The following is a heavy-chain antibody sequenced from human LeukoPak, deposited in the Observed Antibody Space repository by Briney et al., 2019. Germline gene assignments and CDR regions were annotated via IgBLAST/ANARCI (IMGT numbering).Heavy chain of an antibody. J-gene: IGHJ4*02. CDR2: TWYDGNNK. D-gene: IGHD3-10*01. CDR3: VRGSGNYYNRLDS. V-gene: IGHV3-33*08. CDR1: GFTFSNYG. Sequence: GGSLRLSCAASGFTFSNYGMHWVRRAPGKGLEWVAVTWYDGNNKFYADSVKGRFTISRDNSKNTLYLQMNSLRAEDTAVYYCVRGSGNYYNRLDSWGQGILVTVSS.